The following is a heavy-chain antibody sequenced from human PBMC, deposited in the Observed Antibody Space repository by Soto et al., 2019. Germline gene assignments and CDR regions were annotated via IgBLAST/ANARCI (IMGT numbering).Heavy chain of an antibody. CDR2: INHSGST. J-gene: IGHJ4*02. CDR1: GGSFSGYY. V-gene: IGHV4-34*01. CDR3: ARVRQWLVRSYYFDY. Sequence: QVQLQQWGAGLLKPSETLSLTCAVYGGSFSGYYWSWIRQPPGKGLGWMGEINHSGSTNYNPSRKSRVTIAVDTSKNQFSLKLSSVTAADTAVYYCARVRQWLVRSYYFDYWGQGTLVTVSS. D-gene: IGHD6-19*01.